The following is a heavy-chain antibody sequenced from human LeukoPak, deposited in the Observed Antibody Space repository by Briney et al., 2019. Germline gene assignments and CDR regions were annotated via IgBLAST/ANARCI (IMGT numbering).Heavy chain of an antibody. CDR1: GASISDNNW. CDR2: IYLNGMT. D-gene: IGHD2-2*01. J-gene: IGHJ5*02. Sequence: SETLSLTCAVSGASISDNNWWNWVRQSPGKGLEWIGEIYLNGMTNYNPSLKSRVIISRDESTNQFSLTLISVTAADTAVYYCARAVGDIVVVPAAQKSNWFDPWGQGTLVTVSS. V-gene: IGHV4-4*02. CDR3: ARAVGDIVVVPAAQKSNWFDP.